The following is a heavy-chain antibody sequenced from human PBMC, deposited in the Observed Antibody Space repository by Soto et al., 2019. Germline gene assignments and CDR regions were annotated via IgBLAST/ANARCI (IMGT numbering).Heavy chain of an antibody. D-gene: IGHD6-13*01. Sequence: QVQLQESGPGLVKPSQPLSLTCTVSGGSISSGGYYWSWIRQHPGKGLEWIGSIYHSGTTYYNPSLKSRVTISVDTSKNQFSLKVSSVTAADTAVYYCSREGGYSTTTDYWGQGTLVTVSS. J-gene: IGHJ4*02. CDR1: GGSISSGGYY. V-gene: IGHV4-31*03. CDR2: IYHSGTT. CDR3: SREGGYSTTTDY.